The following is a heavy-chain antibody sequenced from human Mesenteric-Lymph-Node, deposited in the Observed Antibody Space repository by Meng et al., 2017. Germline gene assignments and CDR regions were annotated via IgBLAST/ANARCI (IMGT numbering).Heavy chain of an antibody. Sequence: VQLFQHGAEVKKPAAAWKVSCKHSAYTSTTYYTNWVRHATGQGLEWMGWMNPNSGNTGYAQKFQGRVTMTEDTSTDTAYMELSSLRSEDTAVYYCATVILSSSSGGYYFDYWGQGTLVTVSS. J-gene: IGHJ4*02. CDR3: ATVILSSSSGGYYFDY. CDR2: MNPNSGNT. D-gene: IGHD6-6*01. V-gene: IGHV1-8*01. CDR1: AYTSTTYY.